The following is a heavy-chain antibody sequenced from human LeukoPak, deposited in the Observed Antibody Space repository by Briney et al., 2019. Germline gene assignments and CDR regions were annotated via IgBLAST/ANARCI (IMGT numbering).Heavy chain of an antibody. CDR2: IRYDGSYK. Sequence: PGGSLRLSCAASGFTFNSYGMHWVRQAPGKGLEWVAFIRYDGSYKYYADSVKGRFTISRDNSKNTLYLQMNSLRAEDTAVYYCARNQGYAFDIWGQGTMVTVSS. CDR1: GFTFNSYG. D-gene: IGHD5-12*01. J-gene: IGHJ3*02. V-gene: IGHV3-30*02. CDR3: ARNQGYAFDI.